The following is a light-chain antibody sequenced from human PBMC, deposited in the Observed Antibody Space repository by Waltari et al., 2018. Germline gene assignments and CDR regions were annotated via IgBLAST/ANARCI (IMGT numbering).Light chain of an antibody. J-gene: IGKJ2*01. V-gene: IGKV2-28*01. CDR2: VAY. Sequence: DIVMTQSPVSLSVTPGEPASISCRSSQSLLHTDGRHFLDWYLQRPGQSPQLLIYVAYYRASGVPDRFSGSGSGTDFSMKISRVEAEDVGVYYCMQDRQIPNTFGQGTKLEIK. CDR1: QSLLHTDGRHF. CDR3: MQDRQIPNT.